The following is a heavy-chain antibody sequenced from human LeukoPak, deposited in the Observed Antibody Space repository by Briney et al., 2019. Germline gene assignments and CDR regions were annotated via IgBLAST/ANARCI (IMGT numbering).Heavy chain of an antibody. CDR1: GYTFTSYG. CDR2: ISAYNGNT. J-gene: IGHJ5*02. D-gene: IGHD3-10*01. Sequence: ASVKVSCKASGYTFTSYGISWVRQAPGQGLEWMGWISAYNGNTNYAQKLQGRVTMTTDTSTSTAYMELRSLRSDDTAVYYCAREHHYGSGSPYPLALNPWFDPWGQGTLVTVSS. CDR3: AREHHYGSGSPYPLALNPWFDP. V-gene: IGHV1-18*01.